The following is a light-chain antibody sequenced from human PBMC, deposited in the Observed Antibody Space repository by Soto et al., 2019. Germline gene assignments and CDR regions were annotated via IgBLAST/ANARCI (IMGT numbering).Light chain of an antibody. J-gene: IGKJ1*01. CDR1: QSVSSS. CDR3: QQYNNWWT. V-gene: IGKV3-15*01. CDR2: GAS. Sequence: EIVMTQSPATLSVSPGERVTLSCRASQSVSSSLAWYQQKPGQAPRLLIYGASTRATGFPARFSGSGSGTEFTLTISRLQSEDFAVYYCQQYNNWWTFGQGTKVEIK.